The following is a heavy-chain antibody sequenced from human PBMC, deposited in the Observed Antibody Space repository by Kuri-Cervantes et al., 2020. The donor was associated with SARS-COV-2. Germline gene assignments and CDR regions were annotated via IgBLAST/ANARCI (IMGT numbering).Heavy chain of an antibody. J-gene: IGHJ6*03. CDR2: INPNSGGT. V-gene: IGHV1-2*02. CDR3: ARGSELEPSYYYYYYMDV. Sequence: ASVKVSCKASGYTFTGYYMHWVRQAPGQGLEWMGWINPNSGGTNYAQKFQGRVTMTRDTSISTAYMELSRLRSEDTAVYYCARGSELEPSYYYYYYMDVWGKGTTVTVSS. CDR1: GYTFTGYY. D-gene: IGHD1-1*01.